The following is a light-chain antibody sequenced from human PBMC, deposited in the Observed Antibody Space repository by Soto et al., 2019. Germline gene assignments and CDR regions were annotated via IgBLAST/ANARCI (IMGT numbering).Light chain of an antibody. CDR3: QQSYSTPPWT. CDR1: QSIRSY. Sequence: DIQMTQSPSSLSASVGDRVTITCRASQSIRSYLNWYQQKPGKAPKLLIYAASTLQGGVPSRFTGSGSGTDFTLTVSSLQPEDFATYFCQQSYSTPPWTFGPGTKVDIQ. CDR2: AAS. V-gene: IGKV1-39*01. J-gene: IGKJ3*01.